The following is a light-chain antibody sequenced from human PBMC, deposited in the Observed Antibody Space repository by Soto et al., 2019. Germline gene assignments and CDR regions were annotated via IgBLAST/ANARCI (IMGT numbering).Light chain of an antibody. V-gene: IGKV1-39*01. CDR2: AAS. Sequence: DIQMTQSPSSLSASVGDRVTITCRASQSISSYLNWYQQKPGKAPKLLIYAASSLQSGVPSRFSGSGSGTDFTLTISSLLPEDFATYYCQQSSSTPLTFGGGTKVEIK. CDR1: QSISSY. J-gene: IGKJ4*01. CDR3: QQSSSTPLT.